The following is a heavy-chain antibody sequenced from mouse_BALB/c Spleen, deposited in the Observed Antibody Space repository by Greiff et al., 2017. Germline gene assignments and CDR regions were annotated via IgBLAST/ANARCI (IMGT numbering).Heavy chain of an antibody. CDR3: ASSQAYGNHFAY. CDR2: IDPENGNT. V-gene: IGHV14-1*02. D-gene: IGHD2-10*02. J-gene: IGHJ3*01. Sequence: EVQRVESGAELVRPGALVKLSCKASGFNIKDYYMHWVKQRPEQGLEWIGWIDPENGNTIYDPKCQGKASITADTSSNTAYLHPSSLTSEDTAVYYCASSQAYGNHFAYWGQGTLVTVSA. CDR1: GFNIKDYY.